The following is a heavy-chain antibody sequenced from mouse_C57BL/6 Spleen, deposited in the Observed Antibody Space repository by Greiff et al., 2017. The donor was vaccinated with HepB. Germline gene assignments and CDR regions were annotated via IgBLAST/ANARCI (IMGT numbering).Heavy chain of an antibody. CDR3: TASFYDYDEGAWFAY. CDR2: IRLKSDNYAT. Sequence: EVKVEESGGGLVQPGGSMKLSCVASGFTFSNYWMNWVRQSPEKGLEWVAQIRLKSDNYATHYAESVKGRFTISRDDSKSSVYLQMNNLRAEDTGIYYCTASFYDYDEGAWFAYWGQGTLVTVSA. J-gene: IGHJ3*01. V-gene: IGHV6-3*01. CDR1: GFTFSNYW. D-gene: IGHD2-4*01.